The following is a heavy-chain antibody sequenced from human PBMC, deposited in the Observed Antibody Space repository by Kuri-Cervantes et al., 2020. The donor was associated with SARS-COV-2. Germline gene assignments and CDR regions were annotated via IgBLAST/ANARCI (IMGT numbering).Heavy chain of an antibody. CDR1: GYTFTSYD. CDR3: ARVDPTIYDAFDI. CDR2: MNPNSGNT. V-gene: IGHV1-8*02. Sequence: ASVKVSCKASGYTFTSYDINWVRQATGQGLEWMGWMNPNSGNTGYAQKFQGRVTMTRDTSISTAYMELSRLRSDDTAVYYCARVDPTIYDAFDIWGQGTMVTVSS. J-gene: IGHJ3*02.